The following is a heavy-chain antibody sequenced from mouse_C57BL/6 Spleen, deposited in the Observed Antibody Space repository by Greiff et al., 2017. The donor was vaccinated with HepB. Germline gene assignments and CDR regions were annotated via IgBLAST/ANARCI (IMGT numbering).Heavy chain of an antibody. Sequence: EVQLVESVAELVRPGASVKLSCTASGFNIKNTYMHWVKQRPEQGLAWIGRIDPANGNTKYAPKFQGKATITADTYSNTAYLQLSSLTSEDTAIYDGARGAGSSYYAMDYWGQGASVTVPS. V-gene: IGHV14-3*01. CDR3: ARGAGSSYYAMDY. J-gene: IGHJ4*01. CDR2: IDPANGNT. CDR1: GFNIKNTY. D-gene: IGHD1-1*01.